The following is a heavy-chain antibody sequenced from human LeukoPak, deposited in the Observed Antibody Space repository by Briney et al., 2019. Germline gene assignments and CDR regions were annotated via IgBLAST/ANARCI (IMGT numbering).Heavy chain of an antibody. D-gene: IGHD6-6*01. CDR3: ARCTIAARRGVLSGNNWFDP. J-gene: IGHJ5*02. CDR1: GGSISSYY. Sequence: PSETLSLTCTVSGGSISSYYWSWIRQPPGKGLEWIGYIYNTGSTNYNPSLKSRVTISVDTSKNQFSLKLSSVTAADTAVYYCARCTIAARRGVLSGNNWFDPWGQGILVTVSS. V-gene: IGHV4-59*08. CDR2: IYNTGST.